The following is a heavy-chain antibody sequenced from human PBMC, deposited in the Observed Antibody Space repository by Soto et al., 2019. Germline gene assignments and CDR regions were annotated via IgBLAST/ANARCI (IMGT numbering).Heavy chain of an antibody. CDR3: TGAYYDINGYSLDP. CDR1: GGSISSGY. V-gene: IGHV4-59*01. Sequence: SETLSLTCSVSGGSISSGYWTWIRQPPGKGLEWIGYIYYGGSINYNPSLKSRVIISVDTAKNQFSLRLSSVTAADAAVYYCTGAYYDINGYSLDPWGQGTSVTVS. CDR2: IYYGGSI. D-gene: IGHD3-22*01. J-gene: IGHJ5*02.